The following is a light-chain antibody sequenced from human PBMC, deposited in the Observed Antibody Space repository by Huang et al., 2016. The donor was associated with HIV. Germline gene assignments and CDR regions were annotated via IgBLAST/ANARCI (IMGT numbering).Light chain of an antibody. Sequence: EIVLTQSPDFQSVTPNEKITITCRARQSIGNSLHWYQQKPNQSPKLLIKYGSQSISGVPSRFSGSGSGTEFTLIISRLEAEDIATYYCHQSSRLPVTFGQGTNLEIK. V-gene: IGKV6-21*02. J-gene: IGKJ2*01. CDR2: YGS. CDR3: HQSSRLPVT. CDR1: QSIGNS.